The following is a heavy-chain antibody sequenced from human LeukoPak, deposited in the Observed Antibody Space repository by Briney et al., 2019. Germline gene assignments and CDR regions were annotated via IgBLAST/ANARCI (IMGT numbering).Heavy chain of an antibody. V-gene: IGHV1-58*01. J-gene: IGHJ3*02. Sequence: SVKVSCKASGFTFTSSAVQWVRQARGQRLEWIGWIVVGSGNTNYAQKFQERVTINRDMSTSTAYMELSSLRSEDTAVYYCAAGLRSYDSSGYYAFDIWGQGTMVTVSS. CDR1: GFTFTSSA. D-gene: IGHD3-22*01. CDR2: IVVGSGNT. CDR3: AAGLRSYDSSGYYAFDI.